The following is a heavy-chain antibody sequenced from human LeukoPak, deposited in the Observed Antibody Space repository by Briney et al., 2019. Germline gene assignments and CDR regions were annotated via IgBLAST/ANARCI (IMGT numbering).Heavy chain of an antibody. D-gene: IGHD4-17*01. CDR3: ARHRGGDYGLDAFDI. CDR2: IDPSDSYT. J-gene: IGHJ3*02. V-gene: IGHV5-10-1*01. Sequence: PEESLKISCKDSGYSFTSYWISWVRQMPGKGLEWMGRIDPSDSYTNYSPSFQGHVTISADKSISTAYLQWSSLKSWDTAMYYCARHRGGDYGLDAFDIWGQGTMVTVSS. CDR1: GYSFTSYW.